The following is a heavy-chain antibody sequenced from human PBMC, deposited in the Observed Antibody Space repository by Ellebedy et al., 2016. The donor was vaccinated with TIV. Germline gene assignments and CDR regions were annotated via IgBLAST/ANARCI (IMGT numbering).Heavy chain of an antibody. V-gene: IGHV1-18*01. Sequence: ASVKVSXKTGGYTFTTNGITWVRQAPGQGLEWMGWINPYNGKTNYAHKFRGRVTMTTDTSTTTAYMELRSLRSDDTAVYYCARGGQNFFDYWGQGTLVTVSS. CDR1: GYTFTTNG. J-gene: IGHJ4*02. CDR2: INPYNGKT. CDR3: ARGGQNFFDY.